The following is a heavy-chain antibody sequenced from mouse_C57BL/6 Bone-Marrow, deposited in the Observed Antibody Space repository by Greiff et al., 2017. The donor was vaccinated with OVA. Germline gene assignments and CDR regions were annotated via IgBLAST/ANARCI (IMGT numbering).Heavy chain of an antibody. CDR3: AREGYNYDVKAY. CDR1: GYTFTSYW. Sequence: QVQLQQSGAELVKPGASVKMSCKASGYTFTSYWITWVKQRPGQGLEWFGDIYPGSGSTNYNEKFKSKATLTVDTSSSTTYMQLSSLTSEDSAVYYCAREGYNYDVKAYWGQGTLVTVSA. V-gene: IGHV1-55*01. J-gene: IGHJ3*01. CDR2: IYPGSGST. D-gene: IGHD2-12*01.